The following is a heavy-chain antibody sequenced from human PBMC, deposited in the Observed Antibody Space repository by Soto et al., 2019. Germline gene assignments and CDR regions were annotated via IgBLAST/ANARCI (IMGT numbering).Heavy chain of an antibody. D-gene: IGHD2-15*01. Sequence: QVPLQESGPRLMRPSGTLSLTCTVSSGSITSANWWSWVRQPPGRGLEWIGEIYHSGSTNYNLYLKSRVTLSVDKSKNQFSLSLSSVTAADTAMYYCARRGGGVVLAATTPFDYWGQGTLVTVSS. V-gene: IGHV4-4*02. CDR3: ARRGGGVVLAATTPFDY. CDR1: SGSITSANW. J-gene: IGHJ4*02. CDR2: IYHSGST.